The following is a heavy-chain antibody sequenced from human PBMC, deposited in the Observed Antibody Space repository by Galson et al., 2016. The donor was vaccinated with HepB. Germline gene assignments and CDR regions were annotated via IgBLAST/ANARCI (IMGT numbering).Heavy chain of an antibody. CDR1: GLSLSTTGVG. CDR2: IYWDDDK. D-gene: IGHD1-1*01. Sequence: PALVKPTQTLTLTCTFSGLSLSTTGVGLAWIRQSPGKGLEWLALIYWDDDKRYNPSLKSRLTITKDSSKNAVVLTMTNMDPVDSPTYYCAHTTTMEGNWFDPWGQGTLVTVSS. J-gene: IGHJ5*02. CDR3: AHTTTMEGNWFDP. V-gene: IGHV2-5*02.